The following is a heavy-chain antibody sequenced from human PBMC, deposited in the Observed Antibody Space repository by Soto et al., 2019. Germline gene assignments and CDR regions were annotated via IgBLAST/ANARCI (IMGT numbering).Heavy chain of an antibody. CDR1: GGSISSGDYY. D-gene: IGHD3-22*01. CDR3: ARGGTMINWFDP. V-gene: IGHV4-30-4*01. J-gene: IGHJ5*02. Sequence: QVQLQESGPGLVKPSQTLSLTCTVSGGSISSGDYYWSWIRQPPGKGLEWIGCIDYSGSTYYNPSLKSRVSISVDTSKNLFSLKLSSVTAADTAVYYCARGGTMINWFDPWGQGTLVTVSS. CDR2: IDYSGST.